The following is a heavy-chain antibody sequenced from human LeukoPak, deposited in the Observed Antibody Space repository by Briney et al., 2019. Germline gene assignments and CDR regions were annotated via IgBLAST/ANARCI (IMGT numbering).Heavy chain of an antibody. CDR2: INPNSGGT. Sequence: ASVTVSCKASGYTFTGYYMHWVRQAPGQGLEWMGWINPNSGGTNYAQKFQGRVTMTRDTSISTAYMELSRLRSDDTAVYYCARAVYCSGGSCRSDAFDIWGQGTMVTVSS. CDR3: ARAVYCSGGSCRSDAFDI. D-gene: IGHD2-15*01. CDR1: GYTFTGYY. J-gene: IGHJ3*02. V-gene: IGHV1-2*02.